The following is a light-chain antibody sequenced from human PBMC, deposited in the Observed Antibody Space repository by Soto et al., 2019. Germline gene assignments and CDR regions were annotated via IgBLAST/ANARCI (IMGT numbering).Light chain of an antibody. CDR1: HSISIW. Sequence: DIQMTQSPSTLSASVGDRVTITCRASHSISIWLAWYQQKPGKAPKLLIYDASSLERGVPSRFSGSGSGTEFTLAISSLQPDDFATYYCQQYNSFWTFGQGTKVEIK. J-gene: IGKJ1*01. CDR2: DAS. CDR3: QQYNSFWT. V-gene: IGKV1-5*01.